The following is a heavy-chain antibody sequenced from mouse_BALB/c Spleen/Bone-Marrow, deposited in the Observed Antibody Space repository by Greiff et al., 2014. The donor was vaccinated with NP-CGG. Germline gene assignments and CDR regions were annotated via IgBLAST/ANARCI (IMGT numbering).Heavy chain of an antibody. CDR3: ARDDYDAIAY. Sequence: VQLVESGAELAKPGASVKMSCKASGYTFTSYWMHWVKQRPGQGLEWIGYINPSTGYTEYNQKFKDKATLTAVKSSTTAYMQLRSLTSEDSAVCYCARDDYDAIAYWGQGTLVTVSA. CDR2: INPSTGYT. CDR1: GYTFTSYW. V-gene: IGHV1-7*01. D-gene: IGHD2-4*01. J-gene: IGHJ3*01.